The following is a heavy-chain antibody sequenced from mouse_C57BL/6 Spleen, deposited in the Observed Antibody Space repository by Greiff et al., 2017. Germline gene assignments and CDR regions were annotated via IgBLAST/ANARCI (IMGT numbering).Heavy chain of an antibody. J-gene: IGHJ4*01. Sequence: VKLMESGAELARPGASVKLSCKASGYTFTSYGISWVKQRTGQGLEWIGEIYPRSGNTYYNEKFKGKATLTADKSSSTAYMELRSLTSEDSAVYFCAREVDYYGSSPFYYAMDYWGQGTSVTVSS. CDR1: GYTFTSYG. CDR2: IYPRSGNT. D-gene: IGHD1-1*01. V-gene: IGHV1-81*01. CDR3: AREVDYYGSSPFYYAMDY.